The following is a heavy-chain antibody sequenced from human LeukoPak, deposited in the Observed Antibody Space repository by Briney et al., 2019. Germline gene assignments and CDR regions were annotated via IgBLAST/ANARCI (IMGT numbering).Heavy chain of an antibody. CDR2: IYYSGST. Sequence: KPSETLSLNCTVSGGSISSYYWSWIRQPPGKGLEWIGYIYYSGSTNYNPSLKSRVTISVDTSKNQFSLKLSSVTAADTAVYYCARSSRLLWFGELLIFDYWGQGTLVTVSS. D-gene: IGHD3-10*01. CDR3: ARSSRLLWFGELLIFDY. J-gene: IGHJ4*02. CDR1: GGSISSYY. V-gene: IGHV4-59*01.